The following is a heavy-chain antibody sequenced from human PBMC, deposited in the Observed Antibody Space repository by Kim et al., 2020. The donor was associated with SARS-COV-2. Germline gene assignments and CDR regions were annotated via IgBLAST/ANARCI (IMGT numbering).Heavy chain of an antibody. Sequence: SETLSLTCAVYGGSFSGYYWSWIRQPPGKGLEWIGEINHSGSTNYNPSLKSRVTISVDTSKNQFSLKLSSVTAADTAVYYCARWEITVLRYFDWSPNTSPVAFDIWGQGTMVTVSS. CDR1: GGSFSGYY. D-gene: IGHD3-9*01. V-gene: IGHV4-34*01. CDR3: ARWEITVLRYFDWSPNTSPVAFDI. J-gene: IGHJ3*02. CDR2: INHSGST.